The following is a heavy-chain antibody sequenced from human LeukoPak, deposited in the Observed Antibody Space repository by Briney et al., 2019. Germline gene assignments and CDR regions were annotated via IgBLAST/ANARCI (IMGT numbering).Heavy chain of an antibody. CDR1: GFTFSSYG. V-gene: IGHV3-33*01. J-gene: IGHJ4*02. CDR3: ACDRGSYWDGGNDY. CDR2: IWCDGSNK. Sequence: GRSLRLSCAASGFTFSSYGMHWVRQAPGKGLEWVAVIWCDGSNKYYADSVKGRFTISRDNSKNTLYLQINSLRAEDTAVYYCACDRGSYWDGGNDYWGQGTLVTVSS. D-gene: IGHD1-26*01.